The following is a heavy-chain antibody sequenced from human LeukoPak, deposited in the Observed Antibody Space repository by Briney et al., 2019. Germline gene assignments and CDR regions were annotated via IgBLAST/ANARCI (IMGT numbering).Heavy chain of an antibody. V-gene: IGHV4-39*07. Sequence: PSETLSLTCTVSGGSISSSSYYWGWIRQPPGKGLEWIGSIYYSGSTNYNPSLKSRVTISVDTSKNQFSLKLSSVTAADTAVYYCARGGAVRPFDYWGQGTLVTVSS. D-gene: IGHD3-16*01. CDR1: GGSISSSSYY. CDR3: ARGGAVRPFDY. CDR2: IYYSGST. J-gene: IGHJ4*02.